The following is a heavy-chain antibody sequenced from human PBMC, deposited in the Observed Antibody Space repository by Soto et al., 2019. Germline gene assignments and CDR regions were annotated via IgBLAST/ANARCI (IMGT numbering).Heavy chain of an antibody. J-gene: IGHJ4*02. V-gene: IGHV1-69*01. CDR2: IIPLFGTA. D-gene: IGHD3-16*01. CDR3: ATQLGENPASPFDA. Sequence: QVQLVQSGADVKKPGSSVKVSCQASGVTFSSETLVWVRQAPGPGLEWVGGIIPLFGTASYAQKFQGRVTITADESTSTVYMGLSSLRSADTAVYFCATQLGENPASPFDAWGQGTLVSVSS. CDR1: GVTFSSET.